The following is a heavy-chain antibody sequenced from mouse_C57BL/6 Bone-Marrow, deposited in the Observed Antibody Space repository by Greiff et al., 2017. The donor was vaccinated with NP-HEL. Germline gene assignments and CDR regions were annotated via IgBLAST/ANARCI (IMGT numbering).Heavy chain of an antibody. V-gene: IGHV2-9-1*01. CDR2: IWPGGGT. J-gene: IGHJ2*01. CDR3: ARKIYYFDYCDY. CDR1: GFSLTSYS. D-gene: IGHD1-1*01. Sequence: QVQLQQSGPGLVAPSQTLSFTCTVSGFSLTSYSIRWVRQPPGKGLEWLGVIWPGGGTTYNSALKSSLSISKDNSKSQVFCKMTSLQTDDTARYYGARKIYYFDYCDYGGQGTTLTVTA.